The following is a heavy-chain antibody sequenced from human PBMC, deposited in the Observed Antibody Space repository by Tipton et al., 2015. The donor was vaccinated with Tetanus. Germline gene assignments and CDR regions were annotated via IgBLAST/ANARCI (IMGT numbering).Heavy chain of an antibody. V-gene: IGHV4-59*01. J-gene: IGHJ6*02. CDR2: IYYSGST. CDR3: ARAYYDCYYYGMDV. Sequence: TLSLTCTVSGGSISSYYWSWIRQPPGKGLEWIGYIYYSGSTNYNPSLKSRVTTSVDTSKNQFSLKLSSVTAADTAVYYCARAYYDCYYYGMDVWGQGTTVTVSS. CDR1: GGSISSYY. D-gene: IGHD1-26*01.